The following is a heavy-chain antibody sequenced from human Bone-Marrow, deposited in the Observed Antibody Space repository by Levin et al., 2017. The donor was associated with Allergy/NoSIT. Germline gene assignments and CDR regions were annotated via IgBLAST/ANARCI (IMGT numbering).Heavy chain of an antibody. CDR2: LSSSSSTL. Sequence: GESLKISCAASGFTFSSYSMNWVRQAPGKGLEWVSYLSSSSSTLYYADSVKGRFTISRDNAKNSLYLQMNSLRVEDTAVYYCASALPQRAFDIWGQGTMVTVSS. V-gene: IGHV3-48*04. CDR1: GFTFSSYS. J-gene: IGHJ3*02. CDR3: ASALPQRAFDI.